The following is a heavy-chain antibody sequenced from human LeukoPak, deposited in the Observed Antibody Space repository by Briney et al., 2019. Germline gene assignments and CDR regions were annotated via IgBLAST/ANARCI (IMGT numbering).Heavy chain of an antibody. CDR3: ARAGYSGGWYDY. J-gene: IGHJ4*02. Sequence: ASVKVSCKASGYTFTGYYMHWVRPAPGQGLEWMGWINPNSGGTNYAQKFQGRVTMTRDTAISTAYMELSRLRSDDTAVYYCARAGYSGGWYDYWGQGTLVTVSS. CDR2: INPNSGGT. D-gene: IGHD6-19*01. V-gene: IGHV1-2*02. CDR1: GYTFTGYY.